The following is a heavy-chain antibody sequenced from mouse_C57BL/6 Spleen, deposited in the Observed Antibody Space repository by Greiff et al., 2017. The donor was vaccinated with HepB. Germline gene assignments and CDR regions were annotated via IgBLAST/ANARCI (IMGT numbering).Heavy chain of an antibody. CDR2: IDPNSGGT. Sequence: QVQLQQSGAELVKPGASVKLSCKASGYTFTSYWMHWVKQRPGRGLEWIGRIDPNSGGTKYNEKFKSKATLTVDKPSSTAYMQLSSLTSEDSAVYYCASPIRISNYYGSSYGYWYFDVWGTGTTVTVSS. CDR1: GYTFTSYW. D-gene: IGHD1-1*01. V-gene: IGHV1-72*01. CDR3: ASPIRISNYYGSSYGYWYFDV. J-gene: IGHJ1*03.